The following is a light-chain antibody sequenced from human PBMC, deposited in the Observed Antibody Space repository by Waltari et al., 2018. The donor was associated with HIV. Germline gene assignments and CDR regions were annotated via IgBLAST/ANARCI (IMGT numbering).Light chain of an antibody. CDR1: QSISTW. V-gene: IGKV1-5*03. CDR3: QQYLTYPYT. CDR2: KAS. J-gene: IGKJ2*01. Sequence: DIQMTQSPSTLSASVGDRVPITCRASQSISTWVAWYQQKPGKVPKLLIYKASSLESGVPSRFSGSGSRTEFTLTISSLQPDDFATYYCQQYLTYPYTFGQGTKLEIK.